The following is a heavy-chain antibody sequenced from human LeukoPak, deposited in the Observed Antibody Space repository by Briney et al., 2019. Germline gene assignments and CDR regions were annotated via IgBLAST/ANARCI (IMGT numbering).Heavy chain of an antibody. D-gene: IGHD3-10*01. CDR2: IRNDGTNK. V-gene: IGHV3-30*02. CDR3: AKDPITMVRGGKDY. Sequence: GGSLRLSCAVSGFIFSNYGLHWVRQAPGKGLEWVAFIRNDGTNKYYADSVRGRFTISRDDSKNTLYLQMTRLRAEDTAVYYCAKDPITMVRGGKDYWGQGTLVTVSS. CDR1: GFIFSNYG. J-gene: IGHJ4*02.